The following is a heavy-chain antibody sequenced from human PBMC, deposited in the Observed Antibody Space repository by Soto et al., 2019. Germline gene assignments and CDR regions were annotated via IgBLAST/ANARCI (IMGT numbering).Heavy chain of an antibody. J-gene: IGHJ6*02. Sequence: GGSLRLSCAASGFTFISYGMHWIRQGAGQGLEWVATMSYDGSKIYYRDSVRGRFSISRDDSKRTLYLQMNSLRAEDTAVYYCAKDRDPYYYYYLMDVWGQGTTVTVSS. CDR3: AKDRDPYYYYYLMDV. V-gene: IGHV3-30*18. CDR2: MSYDGSKI. CDR1: GFTFISYG.